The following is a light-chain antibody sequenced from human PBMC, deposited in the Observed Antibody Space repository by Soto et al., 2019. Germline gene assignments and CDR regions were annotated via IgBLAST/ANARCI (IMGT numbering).Light chain of an antibody. V-gene: IGKV3-20*01. Sequence: EIVLTQSPGTLSLSPGERATLSCRASQSVTSSYLAWYQQNPGQAPRLLIYGASRRATGIPDRFSGSGSGTDFTLTISRLEPDDFAVYYCQQYGSSPYTFGQGTKLEIK. CDR2: GAS. J-gene: IGKJ2*01. CDR3: QQYGSSPYT. CDR1: QSVTSSY.